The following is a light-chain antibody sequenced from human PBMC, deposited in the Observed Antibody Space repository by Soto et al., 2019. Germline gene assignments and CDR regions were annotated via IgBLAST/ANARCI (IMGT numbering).Light chain of an antibody. J-gene: IGLJ1*01. Sequence: QSVLTQPASVSGSPGQSITISCTGTSSDVGGYNYVPWYQQHPGKAPKLMIYEVSNRPSGVSNRFSGSKSGNTASLTISGLQAKDEADYYCSSYTSSSTYVFGTGTKVTVL. CDR2: EVS. V-gene: IGLV2-14*01. CDR3: SSYTSSSTYV. CDR1: SSDVGGYNY.